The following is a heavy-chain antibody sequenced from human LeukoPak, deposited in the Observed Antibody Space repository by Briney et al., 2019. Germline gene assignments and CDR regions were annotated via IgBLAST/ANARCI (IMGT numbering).Heavy chain of an antibody. J-gene: IGHJ4*02. CDR3: ARYERTAGTGFDY. CDR2: IYHSGST. CDR1: GGSISSSNW. D-gene: IGHD6-13*01. Sequence: PSETLSLTCAVSGGSISSSNWWSWVRQPPGKGLEWIGEIYHSGSTNYNPSLKSRVTISVDKSKNQFSLKLSSVTAADTAVYYCARYERTAGTGFDYWGRGTLVTVSS. V-gene: IGHV4-4*02.